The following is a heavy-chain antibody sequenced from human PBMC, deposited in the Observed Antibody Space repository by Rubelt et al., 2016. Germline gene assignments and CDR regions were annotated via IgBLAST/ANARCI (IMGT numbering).Heavy chain of an antibody. Sequence: QVQLQESGPGLVKPSETLSLICTVFGGSISSYYWSWIRQPPGKGLEWIGEISHSGSTSHNPSLKRRVILSADTSKNQFSLKLTSVTAADTAVYYCARGLYATRMASWGQGTLVTVSS. V-gene: IGHV4-34*01. D-gene: IGHD3-16*01. CDR3: ARGLYATRMAS. CDR1: GGSISSYY. CDR2: ISHSGST. J-gene: IGHJ4*02.